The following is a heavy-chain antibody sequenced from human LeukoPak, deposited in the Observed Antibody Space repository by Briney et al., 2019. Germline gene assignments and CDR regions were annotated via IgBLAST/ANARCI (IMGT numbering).Heavy chain of an antibody. V-gene: IGHV3-11*01. D-gene: IGHD3-3*01. CDR3: AKGGATIFGVVIRVYYGMDV. CDR1: GFTFSDYY. J-gene: IGHJ6*02. Sequence: PGGSLRLSCAASGFTFSDYYMSWIRQAPGKGLEWVSYISSSGSTIYYADSVKGRFTISRDNAKNSLYLQMNSLRVEDTAVYYCAKGGATIFGVVIRVYYGMDVWGQGTTVTVSS. CDR2: ISSSGSTI.